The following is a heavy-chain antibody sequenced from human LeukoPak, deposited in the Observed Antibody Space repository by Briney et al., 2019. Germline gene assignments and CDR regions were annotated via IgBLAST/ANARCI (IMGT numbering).Heavy chain of an antibody. CDR2: ISSSSSYI. D-gene: IGHD4-11*01. J-gene: IGHJ4*02. Sequence: GGSLRLSCAASGFTFSSYSMNWVRQAPGKGLEWVSSISSSSSYIYYADSVKGRFTISRDNAKNSLYLQMNSLRAEDTAVYYCARDHIAVTTPGYWGQGTLVTVSS. V-gene: IGHV3-21*01. CDR3: ARDHIAVTTPGY. CDR1: GFTFSSYS.